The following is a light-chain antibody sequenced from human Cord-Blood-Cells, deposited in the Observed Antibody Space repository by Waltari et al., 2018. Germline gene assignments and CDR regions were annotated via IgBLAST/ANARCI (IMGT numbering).Light chain of an antibody. CDR3: QQRRT. J-gene: IGKJ1*01. CDR2: DAS. V-gene: IGKV3-11*01. Sequence: DRATLSCRASQSVSSYLAWYQQKPGQAPRLLIYDASNRATGIPARFSGSGSGTDFTLTISSLEPEDFAVYYCQQRRTFGQGTKVEIK. CDR1: QSVSSY.